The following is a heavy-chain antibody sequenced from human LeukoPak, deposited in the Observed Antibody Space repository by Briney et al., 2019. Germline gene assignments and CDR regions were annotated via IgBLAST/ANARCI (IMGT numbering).Heavy chain of an antibody. CDR1: GGSISSSSYY. CDR2: IYYSGST. D-gene: IGHD6-6*01. J-gene: IGHJ4*02. V-gene: IGHV4-39*07. Sequence: SETLSLTCTVSGGSISSSSYYWGWIRQPPGKGLEWIGSIYYSGSTYYNPSLKSRVTISVDASKNQFSLKLSSVTAADTAVYCCARDRMYSSSDYWGQGTLVTVSS. CDR3: ARDRMYSSSDY.